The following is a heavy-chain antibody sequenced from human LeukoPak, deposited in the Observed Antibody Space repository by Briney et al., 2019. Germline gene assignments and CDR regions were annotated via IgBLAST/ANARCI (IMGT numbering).Heavy chain of an antibody. V-gene: IGHV3-23*01. J-gene: IGHJ4*02. D-gene: IGHD3-22*01. CDR3: AKDLGYYDSSGLT. Sequence: EAGGSLRLSCAASGFTFSSYAMSWVRKAPGKAMEWVSAISGSGGSTYYADSVKGRFTIPRDNSKNTLYLQMNSLRAEDTAVYYCAKDLGYYDSSGLTWGQGTLVTVSS. CDR2: ISGSGGST. CDR1: GFTFSSYA.